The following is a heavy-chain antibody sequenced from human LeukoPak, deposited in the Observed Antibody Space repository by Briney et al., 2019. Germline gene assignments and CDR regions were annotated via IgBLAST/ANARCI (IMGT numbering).Heavy chain of an antibody. V-gene: IGHV3-74*01. CDR1: GFTFSSYW. Sequence: GGSLRLSCAASGFTFSSYWMHWVRQAPGKGLVWVSRINSDGSSTNYADSVKGRFTISRDNAKNTLYLQMNSLRAEDTAVYYCARDHLSSGSSPNSYYYYYMDVWGKGTTVTISS. J-gene: IGHJ6*03. CDR3: ARDHLSSGSSPNSYYYYYMDV. CDR2: INSDGSST. D-gene: IGHD6-19*01.